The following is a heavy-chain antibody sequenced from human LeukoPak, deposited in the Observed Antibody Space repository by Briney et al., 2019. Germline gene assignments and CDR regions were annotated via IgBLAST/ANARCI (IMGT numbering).Heavy chain of an antibody. J-gene: IGHJ4*02. V-gene: IGHV3-21*01. CDR3: ARETLLGGVIPFDY. CDR1: GFTFSSYS. Sequence: GGSLRLSCAASGFTFSSYSMNWVRQAPGKGPEWVSSISSSSSYIYYADSVKGRFTISRDNAKNSLYLQMNSLRAEDTAVCYCARETLLGGVIPFDYWGQGTLVTVSS. CDR2: ISSSSSYI. D-gene: IGHD3-16*01.